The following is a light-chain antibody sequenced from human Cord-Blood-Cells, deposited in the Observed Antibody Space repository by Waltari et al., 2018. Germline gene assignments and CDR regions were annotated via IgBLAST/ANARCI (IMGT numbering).Light chain of an antibody. V-gene: IGKV4-1*01. J-gene: IGKJ4*01. CDR2: WAS. CDR3: QQYYSTPLT. CDR1: TNVLYSSNNKNY. Sequence: DIVMTQSPDSLAVSLGERATINCKSSTNVLYSSNNKNYLAWYQQKPGQPPKLLIYWASTRESGVPDRFSGSGSGTDFTLTISSLQAEDVAVYYCQQYYSTPLTFGGGTKVEIK.